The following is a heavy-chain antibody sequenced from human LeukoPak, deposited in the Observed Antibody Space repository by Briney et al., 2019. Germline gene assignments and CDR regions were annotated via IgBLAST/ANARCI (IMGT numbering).Heavy chain of an antibody. J-gene: IGHJ3*02. V-gene: IGHV1-18*01. Sequence: ASVTVSCKASGYTFTSYGISWVRQAPGQGLEWMGWISAYNGNTNYAQKLQGRVTMTTDTSTSTVYMELSSLRSEDTAVYYCASPGNYDSSGYYAFDIWGQGTMVTVSS. D-gene: IGHD3-22*01. CDR2: ISAYNGNT. CDR1: GYTFTSYG. CDR3: ASPGNYDSSGYYAFDI.